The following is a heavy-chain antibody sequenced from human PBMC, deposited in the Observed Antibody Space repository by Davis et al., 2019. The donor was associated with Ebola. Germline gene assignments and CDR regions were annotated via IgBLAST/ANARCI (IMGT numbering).Heavy chain of an antibody. J-gene: IGHJ4*02. CDR2: IIPIFGTA. CDR3: AKDRYYDNSPLYFESET. CDR1: GGTFSSYA. D-gene: IGHD3-22*01. Sequence: SVKVSCKASGGTFSSYAINWVRQAPGQGLEWMGGIIPIFGTANYAQRFQGRVTITADESRITAYLELSSLRSEDTAVYYCAKDRYYDNSPLYFESETWGQGTLVTVSS. V-gene: IGHV1-69*13.